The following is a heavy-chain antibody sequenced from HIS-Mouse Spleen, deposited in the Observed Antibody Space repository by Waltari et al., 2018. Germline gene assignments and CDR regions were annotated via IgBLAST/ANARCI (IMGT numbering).Heavy chain of an antibody. V-gene: IGHV3-30*18. CDR2: ISYDGSNK. D-gene: IGHD6-13*01. J-gene: IGHJ5*02. CDR3: AKEYSSSHNWFDP. Sequence: QVQLVESGGGVVQPGRSLRLSCAASGFTFSSYGSPWVPRAPGKGLEWVAVISYDGSNKYYADSVKGRFTISRDNSKNTLYLQMNSLRAEDTAVYYCAKEYSSSHNWFDPWGQGTLVTVSS. CDR1: GFTFSSYG.